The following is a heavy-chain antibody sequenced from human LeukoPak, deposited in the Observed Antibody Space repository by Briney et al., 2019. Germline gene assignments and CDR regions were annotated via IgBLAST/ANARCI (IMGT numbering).Heavy chain of an antibody. Sequence: GGSLRLSCAASGFTFSSYGMSWVRQAPGKGLEWVSSISGSGGNTYYADSVKGRFTISRDNSKSTVYLQMNGLTAEDTAVYHCAKTNGYYDYWGQGTLVTVSS. CDR1: GFTFSSYG. CDR2: ISGSGGNT. V-gene: IGHV3-23*01. D-gene: IGHD3-22*01. CDR3: AKTNGYYDY. J-gene: IGHJ4*02.